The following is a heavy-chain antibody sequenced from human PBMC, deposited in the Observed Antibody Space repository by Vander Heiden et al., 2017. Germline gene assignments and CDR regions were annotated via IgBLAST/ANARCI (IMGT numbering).Heavy chain of an antibody. J-gene: IGHJ6*02. V-gene: IGHV4-34*01. D-gene: IGHD3-10*01. CDR2: IKHSGSN. CDR3: ARGGSGTYSDYYGLDV. Sequence: QVQLQPCGAVLLKPSETLSLPCAVYGGSFSGYCSNWIRQPPGKGLEWIGEIKHSGSNNYNPSRKSRVTISVDTSKKQVSLKLTSVTAADTAVYYCARGGSGTYSDYYGLDVWGQGTTVTVSS. CDR1: GGSFSGYC.